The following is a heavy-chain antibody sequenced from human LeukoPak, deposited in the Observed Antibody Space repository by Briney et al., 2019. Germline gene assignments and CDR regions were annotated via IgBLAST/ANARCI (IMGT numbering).Heavy chain of an antibody. V-gene: IGHV3-21*01. Sequence: GGSLRLSCAAPGFTFSSYSMNWVRQAPGKGLEWVSSISSSSSYIYHADSVKGRFTISRDNAKNSLYLQMNSLRAEDTAVYYCASHTGYSSPWGQGTLVTVSS. CDR1: GFTFSSYS. J-gene: IGHJ5*02. CDR2: ISSSSSYI. D-gene: IGHD6-13*01. CDR3: ASHTGYSSP.